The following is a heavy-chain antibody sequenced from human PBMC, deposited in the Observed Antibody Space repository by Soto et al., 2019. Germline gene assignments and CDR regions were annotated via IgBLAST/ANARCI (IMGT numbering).Heavy chain of an antibody. CDR1: GFTFSTYG. V-gene: IGHV3-33*01. J-gene: IGHJ6*02. CDR3: ARAEPSYSGELFCGMDV. D-gene: IGHD1-26*01. Sequence: PGGSLRLSCAASGFTFSTYGMHWVRQAPGKGLEWVAMIWYDGSITYYADSVKGRFTISRDNSKNTLYLQMNSLRAEDTAVYYCARAEPSYSGELFCGMDVWGQGTTVTVSS. CDR2: IWYDGSIT.